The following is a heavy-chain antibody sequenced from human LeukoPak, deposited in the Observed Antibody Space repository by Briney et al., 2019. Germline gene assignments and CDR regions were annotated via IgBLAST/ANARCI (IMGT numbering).Heavy chain of an antibody. V-gene: IGHV4-34*01. CDR1: GGSFGGYY. J-gene: IGHJ5*01. Sequence: SETLSLTCAVYGGSFGGYYWSWIRQPPGKGLEWIGEINHSGSTNYNPSLKSRVTISVDTSKNQFSLKLSSVTAADTAVYYCANPPTVTKTRFDSWGQGTLVTVSS. CDR3: ANPPTVTKTRFDS. D-gene: IGHD4-17*01. CDR2: INHSGST.